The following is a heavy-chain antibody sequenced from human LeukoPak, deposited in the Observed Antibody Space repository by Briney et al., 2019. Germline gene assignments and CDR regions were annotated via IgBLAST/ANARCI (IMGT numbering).Heavy chain of an antibody. CDR1: GGTFSSYA. CDR2: IIPIFGTA. CDR3: ASFFGVVISFPPRFDY. J-gene: IGHJ4*02. V-gene: IGHV1-69*13. D-gene: IGHD3-3*01. Sequence: SVKVSCKASGGTFSSYAISWVRQAPGQGLEWMGGIIPIFGTANYAQKFQGRVTITADESTGTAYMELSSLRSEDTAVYYCASFFGVVISFPPRFDYWGQGTLVTVSS.